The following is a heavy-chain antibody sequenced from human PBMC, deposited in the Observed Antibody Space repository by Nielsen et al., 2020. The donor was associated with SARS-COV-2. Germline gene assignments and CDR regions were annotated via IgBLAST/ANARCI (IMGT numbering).Heavy chain of an antibody. CDR2: IYYSGST. V-gene: IGHV4-39*07. Sequence: SETLSLTCTVSGGSISSSSYYWGWIRQPPGKGLEWIGSIYYSGSTYYNPSLKSRVTISVDTSKNQFSLKLSSMTAADTAVYYCARGYCSGGSCYSPDYWGQGTLVTVSS. D-gene: IGHD2-15*01. J-gene: IGHJ4*02. CDR1: GGSISSSSYY. CDR3: ARGYCSGGSCYSPDY.